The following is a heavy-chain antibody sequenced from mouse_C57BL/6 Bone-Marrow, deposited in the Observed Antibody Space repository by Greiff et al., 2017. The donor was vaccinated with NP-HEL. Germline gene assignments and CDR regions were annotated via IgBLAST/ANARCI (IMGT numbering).Heavy chain of an antibody. CDR1: GFTFSDYG. Sequence: EVQGVESGGGLVQPGGSLKLSCAASGFTFSDYGMAWVRQAPRKGPEWVAFISNLAYSIYYADTVTGRFTISRENAKNTLYLEMSSLRSEDTAMYYCARYGSSPYWYFDVWGTGTTVTVSS. D-gene: IGHD1-1*01. J-gene: IGHJ1*03. CDR3: ARYGSSPYWYFDV. V-gene: IGHV5-15*01. CDR2: ISNLAYSI.